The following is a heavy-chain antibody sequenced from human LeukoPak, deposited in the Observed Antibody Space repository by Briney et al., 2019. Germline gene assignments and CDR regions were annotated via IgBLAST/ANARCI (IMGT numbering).Heavy chain of an antibody. V-gene: IGHV4-61*01. D-gene: IGHD3-10*01. Sequence: PSETLSLTCTVSGGSISSGSYYWSWIRQPPGKGLEWIGYIYYSGSTNYNPSLKSRVTISVDTSKNQFSLKLSSVTAADTAVYYCARVIGDGVRAFDIWGQGTMVTVSS. J-gene: IGHJ3*02. CDR1: GGSISSGSYY. CDR2: IYYSGST. CDR3: ARVIGDGVRAFDI.